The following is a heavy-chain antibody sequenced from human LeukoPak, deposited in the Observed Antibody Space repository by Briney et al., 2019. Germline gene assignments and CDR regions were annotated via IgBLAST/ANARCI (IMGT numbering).Heavy chain of an antibody. Sequence: GGSLRLSCVASGFTFSNYAMSWVRQAPGKGLEWVSAISGSSGSTYYADSVKGRFTISRDNSKNTLYLQMNSLRAEDTAVYYCARGSTYYDSSGQVPFDYWGQGTLVTVSS. CDR1: GFTFSNYA. D-gene: IGHD3-22*01. V-gene: IGHV3-23*01. CDR2: ISGSSGST. CDR3: ARGSTYYDSSGQVPFDY. J-gene: IGHJ4*02.